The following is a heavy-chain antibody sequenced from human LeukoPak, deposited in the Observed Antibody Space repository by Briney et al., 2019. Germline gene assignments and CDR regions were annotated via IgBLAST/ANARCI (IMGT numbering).Heavy chain of an antibody. J-gene: IGHJ4*02. D-gene: IGHD3-10*01. V-gene: IGHV3-23*01. CDR1: GFTFTNAW. Sequence: GGSLRLSCAASGFTFTNAWMSWVRQAPGKGLEWVSAISGSGGSTYYADSVKGRFTISRDNSKNTLYLQMNSLRAEDTAVYYCAKVTYYGSGSPDYWGQGTLVTVSS. CDR2: ISGSGGST. CDR3: AKVTYYGSGSPDY.